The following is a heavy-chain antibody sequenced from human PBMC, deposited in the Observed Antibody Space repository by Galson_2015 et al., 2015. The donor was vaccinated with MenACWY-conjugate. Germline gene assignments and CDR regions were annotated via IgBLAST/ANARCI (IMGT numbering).Heavy chain of an antibody. CDR3: AILGVRESYSGVDF. Sequence: SLRLSCAVSGFTFPNAVIHWIRQAPGKGLEWISAVTGNADDITYADSVQGRFTVYRDNSKNTVYLQIHSLRGADSALYHCAILGVRESYSGVDFWGQGTTVTVSS. CDR2: VTGNADDI. J-gene: IGHJ6*02. D-gene: IGHD3-10*01. CDR1: GFTFPNAV. V-gene: IGHV3-23*01.